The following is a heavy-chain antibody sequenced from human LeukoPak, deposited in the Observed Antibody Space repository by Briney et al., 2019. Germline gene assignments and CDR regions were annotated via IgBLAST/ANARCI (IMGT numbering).Heavy chain of an antibody. CDR1: AFTFSTYW. CDR3: ASLIGP. CDR2: IKRDGSAK. V-gene: IGHV3-7*01. J-gene: IGHJ5*02. Sequence: PGGSLRLSCAASAFTFSTYWMHWVRQAPGKGLEWVANIKRDGSAKYYVDSVKGRFTISRDNAKNSLYLQMNSLRAEDTAVYYCASLIGPWGQGTLVTVSS.